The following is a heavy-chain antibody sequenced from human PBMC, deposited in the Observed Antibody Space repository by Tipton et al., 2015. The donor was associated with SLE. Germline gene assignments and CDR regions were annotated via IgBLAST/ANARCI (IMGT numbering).Heavy chain of an antibody. D-gene: IGHD6-13*01. Sequence: QVQLVQSGAEVKKPGASVKVSCKASGYSFSNHYMHWVRQAPGQGLEWMGIINPSGGATSLPRKFQGRVTMTTETSTRTVSVELSSLRSEDTAVYYCALGYSSSWPPGEFDYWGQGTLVTVSS. CDR3: ALGYSSSWPPGEFDY. V-gene: IGHV1-46*01. CDR1: GYSFSNHY. CDR2: INPSGGAT. J-gene: IGHJ4*02.